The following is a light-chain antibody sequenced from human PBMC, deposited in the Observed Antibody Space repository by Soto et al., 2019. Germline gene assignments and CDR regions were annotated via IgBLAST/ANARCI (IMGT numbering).Light chain of an antibody. V-gene: IGKV1-39*01. J-gene: IGKJ1*01. Sequence: DIQMTQSPSSLSASVGDRVTISCRASQSIRNYVSWYQQKPGTAPKLLIRAASTLQSGVPSXXSGSGSGTDFALTISSLQIEDFATYCCQQTDSTPQTFGQGTNVEI. CDR1: QSIRNY. CDR3: QQTDSTPQT. CDR2: AAS.